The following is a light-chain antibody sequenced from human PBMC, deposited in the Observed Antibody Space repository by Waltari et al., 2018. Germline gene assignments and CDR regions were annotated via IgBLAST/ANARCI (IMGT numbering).Light chain of an antibody. Sequence: DIQMAQSPSSLSASVGDRVTITCRASQDIINCLNWYQQKPGKAPRLLIYAASSLQSGVPSRFRGSGSVTDFTLTISSLQSDDFANYYCQQSYRAPRTFGHGTKLESK. CDR3: QQSYRAPRT. V-gene: IGKV1-39*01. CDR1: QDIINC. J-gene: IGKJ2*01. CDR2: AAS.